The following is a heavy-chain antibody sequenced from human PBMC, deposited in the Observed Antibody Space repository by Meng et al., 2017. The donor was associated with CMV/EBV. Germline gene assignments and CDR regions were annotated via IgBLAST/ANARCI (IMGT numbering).Heavy chain of an antibody. Sequence: GGSISSGGSYWSWIRQHPGKGLEWIGYIYYSGSTYYNPSLKSRVTISVDTSKNQFSLKLSSVTAADTAVYYCARDTMVRGGVWFDPWGQGTLVTVSS. CDR1: GGSISSGGSY. J-gene: IGHJ5*02. CDR3: ARDTMVRGGVWFDP. D-gene: IGHD3-10*01. CDR2: IYYSGST. V-gene: IGHV4-31*02.